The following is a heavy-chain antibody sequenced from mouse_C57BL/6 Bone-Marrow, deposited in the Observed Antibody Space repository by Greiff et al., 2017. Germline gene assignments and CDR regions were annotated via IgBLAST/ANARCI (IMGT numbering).Heavy chain of an antibody. CDR3: ARRVYYDYAMDY. J-gene: IGHJ4*01. Sequence: QVHVKQSGPELVKPGASVKISCKASGYTFTDYYINWVKQRPGQGLEWIGWIFPGSGSTYYNEKFKGKATLTVDKSSSTAYMLLSSLTSEDSAVYFCARRVYYDYAMDYWGQGTSVTVSS. CDR2: IFPGSGST. CDR1: GYTFTDYY. D-gene: IGHD2-1*01. V-gene: IGHV1-75*01.